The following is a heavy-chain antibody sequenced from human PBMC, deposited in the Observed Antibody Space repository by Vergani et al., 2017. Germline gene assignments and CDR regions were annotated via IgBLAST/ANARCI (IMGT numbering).Heavy chain of an antibody. V-gene: IGHV4-31*03. CDR1: GGSISSGGYY. D-gene: IGHD2-2*01. CDR3: ARDRRGYCSITSCLNYFDY. CDR2: IYYSGST. Sequence: QVQLQESGPGLVKPSQTLSLTCTVSGGSISSGGYYWSWIRQQPGKGLEWIGYIYYSGSTYYNPSLKSRGTISVDTSKNQFSLRLRSVTAADTAVYYGARDRRGYCSITSCLNYFDYWGQGTLVTVSS. J-gene: IGHJ4*02.